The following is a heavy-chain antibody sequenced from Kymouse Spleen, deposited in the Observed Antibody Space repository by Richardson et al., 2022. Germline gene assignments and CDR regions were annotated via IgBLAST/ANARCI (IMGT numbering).Heavy chain of an antibody. CDR1: GFTFSNAW. CDR2: IKSKTDGGTT. V-gene: IGHV3-15*01. Sequence: EVQLVESGGGLVKPGGSLRLSCAASGFTFSNAWMSWVRQAPGKGLEWVGRIKSKTDGGTTDYAAPVKGRFTISRDDSKNTLYLQMNSLKTEDTAVYYCTTDRITGTLDAFDIWGQGTMVTVSS. D-gene: IGHD1-7*01. CDR3: TTDRITGTLDAFDI. J-gene: IGHJ3*02.